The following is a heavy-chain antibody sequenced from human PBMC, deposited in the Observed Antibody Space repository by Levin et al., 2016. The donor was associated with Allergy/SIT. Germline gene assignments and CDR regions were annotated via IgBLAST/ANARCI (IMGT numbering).Heavy chain of an antibody. CDR3: ARGEQWLASAIDF. Sequence: GESLKISCAASGFTFTNYWMTWVRQAPGKGLEWVASIKPDGSEKFYVDSVKGRFSISRDNAEYSLHLRMTSLRAEDTAVYFCARGEQWLASAIDFWGLGNLVTVSS. CDR2: IKPDGSEK. V-gene: IGHV3-7*01. D-gene: IGHD6-19*01. CDR1: GFTFTNYW. J-gene: IGHJ4*02.